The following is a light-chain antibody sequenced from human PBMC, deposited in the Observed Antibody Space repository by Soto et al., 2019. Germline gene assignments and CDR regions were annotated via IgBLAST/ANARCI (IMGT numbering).Light chain of an antibody. CDR2: KAS. Sequence: DIQMTQSPSTLSASVGDRVTITCRASQSISSWLAWYQQKPGKAPKLLIYKASSLESGVPSRFSGSGSGTEFTLTISSLQPDDFATYYCLQTYNLPRTFGQGTKVDIK. J-gene: IGKJ1*01. CDR1: QSISSW. CDR3: LQTYNLPRT. V-gene: IGKV1-5*03.